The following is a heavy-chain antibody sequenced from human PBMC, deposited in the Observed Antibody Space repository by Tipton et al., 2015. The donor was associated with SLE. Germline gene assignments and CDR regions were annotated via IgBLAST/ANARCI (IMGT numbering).Heavy chain of an antibody. J-gene: IGHJ6*02. Sequence: TLSHTCTVSGASVSSFCWNWIRQSPGKGLEWIACVCNSVSTNYDPSLKSRGTISVDTSKNHFSLELTSVTAADTAVYYCARQRLRLLSPLDAWGQGTTVTVS. CDR2: VCNSVST. V-gene: IGHV4-59*08. D-gene: IGHD3-10*01. CDR3: ARQRLRLLSPLDA. CDR1: GASVSSFC.